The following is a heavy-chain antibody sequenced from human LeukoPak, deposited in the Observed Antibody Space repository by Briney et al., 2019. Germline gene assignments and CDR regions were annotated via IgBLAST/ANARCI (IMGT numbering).Heavy chain of an antibody. V-gene: IGHV3-23*01. D-gene: IGHD2-2*01. CDR1: GFTFSSYA. Sequence: GGSLRLSCAASGFTFSSYAMSWVRQAPGKGLEWVSAISGSGGSTYYADSVKGRFAISRDNSKNTFYLEMNNLRAEDTAVYYCTKAPPVADKPYYFDYWGQGTLVTVSS. CDR2: ISGSGGST. CDR3: TKAPPVADKPYYFDY. J-gene: IGHJ4*02.